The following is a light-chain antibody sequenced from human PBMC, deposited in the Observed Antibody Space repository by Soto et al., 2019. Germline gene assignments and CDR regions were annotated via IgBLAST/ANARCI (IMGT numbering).Light chain of an antibody. V-gene: IGKV3-15*01. CDR2: GAS. CDR3: QHYNNWPPIT. Sequence: ETVMTQSPATLSVSPGERATLSCRASQSVSSNLAWYQQKPGQAPRLLIYGASTRATGIPARFSGSGSGTEFILTISYLQPEDFAVYYCQHYNNWPPITFGQGTRLEIK. CDR1: QSVSSN. J-gene: IGKJ5*01.